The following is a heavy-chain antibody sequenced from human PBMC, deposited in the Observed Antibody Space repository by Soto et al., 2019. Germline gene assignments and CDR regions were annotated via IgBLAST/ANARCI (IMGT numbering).Heavy chain of an antibody. Sequence: TISLNRTITNAYIVSSCYYWTSTRQNKGKGLEWIGYIYYSGSTYYNPSLKCRFTISVDTSKNQFSLKLSSVTAADTAVYFCARSSQSTVNPFDYRGQGTLVPV. CDR1: NAYIVSSCYY. CDR2: IYYSGST. CDR3: ARSSQSTVNPFDY. V-gene: IGHV4-31*03. J-gene: IGHJ4*02. D-gene: IGHD4-17*01.